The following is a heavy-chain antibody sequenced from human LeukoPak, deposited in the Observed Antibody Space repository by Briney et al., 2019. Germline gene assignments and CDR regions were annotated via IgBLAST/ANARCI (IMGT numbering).Heavy chain of an antibody. CDR1: GYTFINYY. Sequence: GASVKFSCKASGYTFINYYMHWVRQAPGQGLEWMGIINPSGGSTRYAQKFQGRVTMTRDTFTSTVYMELSSLRSEDTAVYYCARSYSGSYYAESGVDYWGQGTLVTVSS. D-gene: IGHD1-26*01. CDR3: ARSYSGSYYAESGVDY. J-gene: IGHJ4*02. CDR2: INPSGGST. V-gene: IGHV1-46*01.